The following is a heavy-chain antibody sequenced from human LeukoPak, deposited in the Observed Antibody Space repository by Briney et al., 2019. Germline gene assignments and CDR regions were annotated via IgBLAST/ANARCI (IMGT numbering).Heavy chain of an antibody. CDR1: GFTFSSYS. D-gene: IGHD1-26*01. CDR2: ISSSSSYI. CDR3: ARESSPTFDLGAFDI. J-gene: IGHJ3*02. V-gene: IGHV3-21*04. Sequence: GGSLRLSCAASGFTFSSYSMNWVRQAPGKGLEWVSSISSSSSYIYYADSVKGRFTISRDNAKNSLYLQMNSLRAEDTAVYYCARESSPTFDLGAFDIWGQGTMVTVSS.